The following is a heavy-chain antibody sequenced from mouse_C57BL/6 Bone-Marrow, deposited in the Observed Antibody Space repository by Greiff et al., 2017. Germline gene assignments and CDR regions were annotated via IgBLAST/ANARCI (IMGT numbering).Heavy chain of an antibody. V-gene: IGHV2-5*01. J-gene: IGHJ3*01. CDR2: IWRGGST. CDR1: GFSLTSYG. D-gene: IGHD2-4*01. CDR3: AKSLNIYYDFGFAY. Sequence: VKVEESGPGLVQPSQSLSITCTVSGFSLTSYGVHWVRQSPGKGLEWLGVIWRGGSTDYNAAFMSRLSITKDNSKSQVFFKMNSLQADDTAIYYCAKSLNIYYDFGFAYWGQGTLVTVSA.